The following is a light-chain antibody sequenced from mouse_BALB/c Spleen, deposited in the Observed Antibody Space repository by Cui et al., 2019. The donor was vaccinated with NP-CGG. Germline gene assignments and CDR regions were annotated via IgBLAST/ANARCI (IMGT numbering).Light chain of an antibody. CDR2: GTN. Sequence: QAVVTQESALTTSPGETVTLTCHSSIGAVTTSNYANWVQEKPDHLFTVLIGGTNNRAPGVPARFSGSLIGDKAALTITGAQTEDEAIYFCALWYSNHWVFGGGTKLTVL. J-gene: IGLJ1*01. CDR3: ALWYSNHWV. V-gene: IGLV1*01. CDR1: IGAVTTSNY.